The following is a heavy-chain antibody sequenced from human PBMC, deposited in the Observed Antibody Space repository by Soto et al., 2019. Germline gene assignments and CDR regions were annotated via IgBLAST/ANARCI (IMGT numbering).Heavy chain of an antibody. D-gene: IGHD3-3*01. Sequence: QMQLVQSGPEGKKPGTSAKVSCKASGFTFTSSAMQWVRQARGQRLEWIGWIVVGSGNTNYAQKFQERVTITRDMSTSTAYMELSSLRSEDKAVYYCAAGLRFLEFSNWFDPWGQGTLVTVSS. CDR1: GFTFTSSA. J-gene: IGHJ5*02. CDR2: IVVGSGNT. V-gene: IGHV1-58*02. CDR3: AAGLRFLEFSNWFDP.